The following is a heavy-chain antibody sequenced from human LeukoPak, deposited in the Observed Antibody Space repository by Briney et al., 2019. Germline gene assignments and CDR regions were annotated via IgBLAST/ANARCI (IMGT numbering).Heavy chain of an antibody. D-gene: IGHD4-23*01. CDR1: GFMFNNYG. J-gene: IGHJ3*01. Sequence: GGPLRLSCAASGFMFNNYGMLWVRQGPGKGLDWVAFIRYDGINKYYSDSVKGRFSISRDTSKNTLYLQMSSLRTDDTAVYYCAKDPGLRDTVGDSFDLWGQGTPVTVSS. V-gene: IGHV3-30*02. CDR3: AKDPGLRDTVGDSFDL. CDR2: IRYDGINK.